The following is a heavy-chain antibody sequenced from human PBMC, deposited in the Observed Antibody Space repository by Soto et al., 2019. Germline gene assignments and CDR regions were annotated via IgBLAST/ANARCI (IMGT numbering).Heavy chain of an antibody. Sequence: ASVKVSCKASGYTFTGYYMHWVRQAPGQGLEWMGWINPNSGGTNYAQKFQGRVTMTRDTSISTACMELSRLRSDDTAVYYCARVSVEQQLVYYYGMDVWGQGTPVTVYS. D-gene: IGHD6-13*01. J-gene: IGHJ6*02. CDR3: ARVSVEQQLVYYYGMDV. V-gene: IGHV1-2*02. CDR2: INPNSGGT. CDR1: GYTFTGYY.